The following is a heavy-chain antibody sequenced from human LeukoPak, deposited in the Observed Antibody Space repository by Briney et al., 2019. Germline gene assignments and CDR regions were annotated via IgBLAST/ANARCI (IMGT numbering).Heavy chain of an antibody. Sequence: LSGGSLRLSCAASGFTFSSYAMHWVRQAPGKGLEWVAVISYDGSNKYYADSVKGRFTISRDNSKNTLYLQMNSLRAEDTAVYYCALQRTLWQQLLDYWGQGTLVTVSS. D-gene: IGHD6-13*01. V-gene: IGHV3-30*04. CDR1: GFTFSSYA. J-gene: IGHJ4*02. CDR3: ALQRTLWQQLLDY. CDR2: ISYDGSNK.